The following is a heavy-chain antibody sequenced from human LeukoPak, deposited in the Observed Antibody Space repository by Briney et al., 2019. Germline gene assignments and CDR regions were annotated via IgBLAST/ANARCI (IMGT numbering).Heavy chain of an antibody. CDR3: ARDNCSGGSCYSGLRWFDP. J-gene: IGHJ5*02. Sequence: SETLSLTCTVSGGSISSSSYYWGWIRQPPGKGLEWIGSIYHSGSTYYNPFLKSRVTISVDTSKNQFSLKLSSVTAADTAVYYCARDNCSGGSCYSGLRWFDPWGQGTLVTVSS. V-gene: IGHV4-39*07. CDR1: GGSISSSSYY. D-gene: IGHD2-15*01. CDR2: IYHSGST.